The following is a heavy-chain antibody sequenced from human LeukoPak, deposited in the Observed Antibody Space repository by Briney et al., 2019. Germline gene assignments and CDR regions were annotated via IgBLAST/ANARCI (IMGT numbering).Heavy chain of an antibody. D-gene: IGHD2-2*01. CDR2: IYPGDSDT. Sequence: LGESLKISCKGSGYSFTSYWIGWVRQMPGKGLEWMGVIYPGDSDTRYSPSFQSQVTISADKSITTAYLQWSSLKASDNAMYYCARGGYCSSASCPLDYWGQGTLVTVSS. CDR3: ARGGYCSSASCPLDY. V-gene: IGHV5-51*01. CDR1: GYSFTSYW. J-gene: IGHJ4*02.